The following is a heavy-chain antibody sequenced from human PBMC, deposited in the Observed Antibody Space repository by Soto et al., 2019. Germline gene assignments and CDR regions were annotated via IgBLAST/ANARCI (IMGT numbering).Heavy chain of an antibody. CDR1: GFTFSSYG. CDR3: SKDRSDGEWLEIDY. CDR2: ISYDGSNK. Sequence: QVQLVESGGGVVQPGRSLRLSCAASGFTFSSYGMHWVRQAPGKGLEWVAVISYDGSNKYYADSVKGRFTISRDNSKNTLYLQMNSLRAEDTAVYYCSKDRSDGEWLEIDYWGQGTLVTVSS. D-gene: IGHD6-19*01. V-gene: IGHV3-30*18. J-gene: IGHJ4*02.